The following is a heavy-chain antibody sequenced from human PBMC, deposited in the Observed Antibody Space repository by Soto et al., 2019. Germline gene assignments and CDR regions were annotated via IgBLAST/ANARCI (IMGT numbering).Heavy chain of an antibody. Sequence: ASVKVSCKASGYTFTSYYMHWVRQAPGQGLEWMGIINPSGGGTDYAQRFRGRVTMTRDTSTSTVYMELSSLRSEDTAVYYCARVAMPQPQLLYFDLWGRGSLVTVSS. CDR2: INPSGGGT. D-gene: IGHD6-13*01. CDR1: GYTFTSYY. J-gene: IGHJ2*01. V-gene: IGHV1-46*01. CDR3: ARVAMPQPQLLYFDL.